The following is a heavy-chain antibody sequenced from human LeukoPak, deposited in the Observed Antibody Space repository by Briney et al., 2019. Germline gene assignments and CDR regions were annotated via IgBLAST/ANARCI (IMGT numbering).Heavy chain of an antibody. V-gene: IGHV4-34*01. J-gene: IGHJ6*03. CDR3: ARVVYSGYDFRGAMDV. D-gene: IGHD5-12*01. CDR1: GGSFSGYY. CDR2: INHSGST. Sequence: SQTLSLTCAVYGGSFSGYYWSWIRQPPGKGLEWIGEINHSGSTNHNPSLKSRVTISVDTSKNQFSLKLSSVTAADTAVYYCARVVYSGYDFRGAMDVWGKGTTVTVSS.